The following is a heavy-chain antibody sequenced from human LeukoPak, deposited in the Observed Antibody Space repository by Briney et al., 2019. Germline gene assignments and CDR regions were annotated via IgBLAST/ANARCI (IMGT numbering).Heavy chain of an antibody. J-gene: IGHJ4*02. Sequence: SDTETLICGVYGGSFSDYYWSWIRQPPGKGLEWIGEINHSGSTNYNPSLTIRVNISVDMSKNQFSLKLSTVTAADTAVYYCARDYDYVWMSYRPYSYSSGQGKLVTVSS. CDR2: INHSGST. D-gene: IGHD3-16*02. CDR3: ARDYDYVWMSYRPYSYS. V-gene: IGHV4-34*01. CDR1: GGSFSDYY.